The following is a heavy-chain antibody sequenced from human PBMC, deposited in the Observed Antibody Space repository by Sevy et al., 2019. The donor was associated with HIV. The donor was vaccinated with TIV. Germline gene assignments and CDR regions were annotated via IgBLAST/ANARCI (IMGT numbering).Heavy chain of an antibody. J-gene: IGHJ6*02. CDR2: ISSSGSTI. CDR3: AREGGYCSSTSCYTAYYYYYYGMDV. V-gene: IGHV3-11*01. D-gene: IGHD2-2*02. CDR1: GFTFSDYY. Sequence: GGSLRLSCAASGFTFSDYYMSWIRQAPGKGLEWVSYISSSGSTIYYADSGKGRFTISRDNAKNSLYLQMNSLRAEDTAVYYCAREGGYCSSTSCYTAYYYYYYGMDVWGQGTTVTVSS.